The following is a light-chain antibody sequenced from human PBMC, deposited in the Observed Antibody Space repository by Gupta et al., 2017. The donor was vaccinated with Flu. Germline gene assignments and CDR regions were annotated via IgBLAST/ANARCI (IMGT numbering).Light chain of an antibody. V-gene: IGLV2-14*03. CDR2: DVS. CDR3: SSYTSRGTLV. Sequence: SITVSCTGTSSDVGGYNYVSWYQHPPGKAPKLIIYDVSNRPSGVSSRFSGSKSGNTASLTISGLQAEDEADFYCSSYTSRGTLVFGGGTKLTVL. CDR1: SSDVGGYNY. J-gene: IGLJ2*01.